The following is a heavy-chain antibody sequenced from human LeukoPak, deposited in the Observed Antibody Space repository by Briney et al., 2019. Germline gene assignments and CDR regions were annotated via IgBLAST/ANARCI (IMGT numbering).Heavy chain of an antibody. D-gene: IGHD2-8*02. J-gene: IGHJ4*02. CDR2: ISGSGGST. V-gene: IGHV3-23*01. Sequence: SGGSLRLSCAASGFTFSSYGMSWVRQAPGKGLEWVSAISGSGGSTYYADSVKGRFTISRDNSKNTLYLQMNSLRVEDTAVYYCATQMGTLTVLYRAFDYWGQGTLVTVSS. CDR3: ATQMGTLTVLYRAFDY. CDR1: GFTFSSYG.